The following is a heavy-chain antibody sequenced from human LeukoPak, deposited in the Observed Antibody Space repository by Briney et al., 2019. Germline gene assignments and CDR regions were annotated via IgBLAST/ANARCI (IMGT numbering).Heavy chain of an antibody. D-gene: IGHD2-15*01. J-gene: IGHJ4*02. V-gene: IGHV4-31*03. CDR3: ARDGVATQFDY. CDR1: GGSISSGGYY. Sequence: SETLSLTCTVPGGSISSGGYYWSWIRQHPGKGLEWIGYIYYSGSTYYNPSLKSRVTISVDTSKNQFSLKLSSVTAADTAVYYCARDGVATQFDYWGQGTLVTVSS. CDR2: IYYSGST.